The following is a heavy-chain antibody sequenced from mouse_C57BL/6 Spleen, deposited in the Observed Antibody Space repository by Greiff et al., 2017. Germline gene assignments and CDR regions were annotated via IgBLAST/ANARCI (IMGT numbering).Heavy chain of an antibody. CDR1: GYTFTSYW. CDR2: IYPGSGST. CDR3: ARAPLGSYYAMGC. V-gene: IGHV1-55*01. Sequence: VQLQQPGAELVKPGASVKMSCKASGYTFTSYWITWVKQRPGQGLEWIGDIYPGSGSTNYNEKFKSKATLTVDTSSSTAYMQHSSLTSEDSAVYYCARAPLGSYYAMGCWGQGTSVTVAS. D-gene: IGHD4-1*01. J-gene: IGHJ4*01.